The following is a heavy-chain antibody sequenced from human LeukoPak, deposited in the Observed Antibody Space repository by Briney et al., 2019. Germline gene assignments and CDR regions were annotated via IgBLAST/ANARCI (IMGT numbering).Heavy chain of an antibody. CDR1: GDSLGSSTYY. Sequence: SETLSLTCTVSGDSLGSSTYYWGWVRPPPGKGLEWIGSIYYTGSSYYNPSLKSRATVSVDTSKNQFSLRLNSTAAADTAVYYCGRFSTTVTTGDYWGQGTLVTVSS. J-gene: IGHJ4*02. V-gene: IGHV4-39*01. CDR3: GRFSTTVTTGDY. D-gene: IGHD4-17*01. CDR2: IYYTGSS.